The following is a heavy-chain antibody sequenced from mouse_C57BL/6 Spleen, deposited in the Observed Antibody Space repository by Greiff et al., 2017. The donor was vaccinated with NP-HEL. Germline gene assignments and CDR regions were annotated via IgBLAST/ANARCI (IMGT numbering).Heavy chain of an antibody. V-gene: IGHV1-15*01. CDR1: GYTFTDYE. CDR3: TTITTVVATDWYFDV. Sequence: VKLQQSGAELVRPGASVTLSCKASGYTFTDYEMHWVKQTPVHGLEWIGAIDPETGGTAYNQKFKGKAILTADKSSSTAYMELRSLTSEDSAVYYCTTITTVVATDWYFDVWGTGTTVTVSS. D-gene: IGHD1-1*01. CDR2: IDPETGGT. J-gene: IGHJ1*03.